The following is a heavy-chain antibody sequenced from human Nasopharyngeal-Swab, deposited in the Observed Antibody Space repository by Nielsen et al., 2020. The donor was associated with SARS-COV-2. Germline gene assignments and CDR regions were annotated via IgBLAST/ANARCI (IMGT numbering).Heavy chain of an antibody. Sequence: GESLKISCAASGFTFSSVWMSWVRQAPGKGLEWVARVKSKTDGGTTHYAAPVKGRFTISRDDSKNTLYLQMNSLKTEDTALYYCTGFGELWGQGALVTVSS. CDR3: TGFGEL. V-gene: IGHV3-15*01. CDR2: VKSKTDGGTT. D-gene: IGHD3-10*01. CDR1: GFTFSSVW. J-gene: IGHJ4*02.